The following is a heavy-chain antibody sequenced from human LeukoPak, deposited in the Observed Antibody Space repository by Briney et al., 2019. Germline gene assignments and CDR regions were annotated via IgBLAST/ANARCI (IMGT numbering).Heavy chain of an antibody. J-gene: IGHJ4*02. CDR2: ISSSSSYI. CDR1: GFTFSSYS. Sequence: GGSLRLSCAASGFTFSSYSMNWVRQAPGKGLEWVSSISSSSSYIYYADSVKGRFTTSRDNAKNSLYLQMNSLRAEDTAVYYCARDLDWNDGYWGQGTLVTVSS. CDR3: ARDLDWNDGY. V-gene: IGHV3-21*01. D-gene: IGHD1-1*01.